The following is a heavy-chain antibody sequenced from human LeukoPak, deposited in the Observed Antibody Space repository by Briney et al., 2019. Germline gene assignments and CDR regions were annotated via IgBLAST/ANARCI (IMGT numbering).Heavy chain of an antibody. D-gene: IGHD2-8*01. Sequence: GGSLRLSCAASGLIFSSYNMNWVRQAPGKGLEWVSYIGVSSATTHYADSVKGRLTISRDNAENSLYLQMNSLRAEDTAVYYCARANDVGHCTNGVCYYSYYMDVWGKGTTVTVS. V-gene: IGHV3-48*01. CDR2: IGVSSATT. CDR1: GLIFSSYN. J-gene: IGHJ6*03. CDR3: ARANDVGHCTNGVCYYSYYMDV.